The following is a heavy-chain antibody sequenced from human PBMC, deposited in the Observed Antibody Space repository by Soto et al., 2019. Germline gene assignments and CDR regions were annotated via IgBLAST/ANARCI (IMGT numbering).Heavy chain of an antibody. D-gene: IGHD2-15*01. CDR2: IYYSGNT. J-gene: IGHJ4*02. Sequence: QVQLQESGPGLVKPSQTLPLTCTVSGGSISSGDYYWSWIRQHPGEGLEWIGYIYYSGNTYYNPSPKRRVPRPVNTSKNRFPLELNSVTAGDAAVYYWGGIRGGGGYLDYWGQGTLVTVSS. CDR3: GGIRGGGGYLDY. V-gene: IGHV4-31*03. CDR1: GGSISSGDYY.